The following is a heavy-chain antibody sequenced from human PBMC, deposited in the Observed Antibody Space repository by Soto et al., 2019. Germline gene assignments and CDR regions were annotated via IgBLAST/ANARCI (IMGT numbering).Heavy chain of an antibody. J-gene: IGHJ1*01. D-gene: IGHD3-22*01. CDR3: AKDPFPYYYDSSGYSGTRYFQH. Sequence: GGSLRLSCAASGFTFSSYAMSWVRQAPGKGLEWVSAISGSGGSTYYADSVKGRFTISRDNSKNTLYLQMNSLRAEDTAVYYCAKDPFPYYYDSSGYSGTRYFQHWGQGTLVTVSS. CDR2: ISGSGGST. CDR1: GFTFSSYA. V-gene: IGHV3-23*01.